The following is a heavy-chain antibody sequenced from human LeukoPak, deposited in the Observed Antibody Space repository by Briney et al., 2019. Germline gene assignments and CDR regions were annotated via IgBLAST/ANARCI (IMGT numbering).Heavy chain of an antibody. CDR1: GFIFSDYY. Sequence: GGSLRLSRAASGFIFSDYYMSWIRQAPGKGLEWVSYISSSGSSIYYADSVKSRFTISRDNAKNSLYLQMNSLRAEDTAVYYCARDSGGTYRFFDYWGQGTLVTVSS. CDR2: ISSSGSSI. D-gene: IGHD3-10*01. CDR3: ARDSGGTYRFFDY. J-gene: IGHJ4*02. V-gene: IGHV3-11*01.